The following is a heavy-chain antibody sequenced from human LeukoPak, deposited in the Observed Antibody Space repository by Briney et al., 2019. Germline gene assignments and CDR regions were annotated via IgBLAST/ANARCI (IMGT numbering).Heavy chain of an antibody. V-gene: IGHV3-15*01. CDR2: IKSKTDGGTT. Sequence: GGSLRLSCAASGFTFSNAWMSWVRQAPGKGLEWVGRIKSKTDGGTTDYAAPVKGRFTISRDDSKNTLYLQMNSLKTEDTAVYYCTTDPDDSSDQPFDYWGQGTLVTVSS. CDR3: TTDPDDSSDQPFDY. CDR1: GFTFSNAW. D-gene: IGHD3-22*01. J-gene: IGHJ4*02.